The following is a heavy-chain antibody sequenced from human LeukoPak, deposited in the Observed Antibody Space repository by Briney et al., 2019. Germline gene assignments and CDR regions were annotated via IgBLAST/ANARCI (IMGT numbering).Heavy chain of an antibody. Sequence: GGSLRLSCIASGFSFRDGVMSWFRQAPGKGLEWVGCIRTKAYGGATQYAASVKGRFTISREDSKSIAYLQMNSLKAEDTAAYYCARSYDVLSGYFPPDYWGQGTLVTVSS. J-gene: IGHJ4*02. CDR2: IRTKAYGGAT. CDR3: ARSYDVLSGYFPPDY. CDR1: GFSFRDGV. V-gene: IGHV3-49*03. D-gene: IGHD3-3*01.